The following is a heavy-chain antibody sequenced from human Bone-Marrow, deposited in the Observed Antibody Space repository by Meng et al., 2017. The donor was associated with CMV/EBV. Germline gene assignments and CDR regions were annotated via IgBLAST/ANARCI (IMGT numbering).Heavy chain of an antibody. D-gene: IGHD2-2*02. V-gene: IGHV1-2*02. CDR2: INPNSGGT. Sequence: ASVKVSCKASGYTFTGYYMHWVRQAPGQGLEWMGWINPNSGGTNYAQKFQDRVTMTRDTSISTAYMELSRLRSDDTAVYYCARSKTKAFYCSSTSCYTHYYYGMDVWGQGTTVTRLL. CDR3: ARSKTKAFYCSSTSCYTHYYYGMDV. CDR1: GYTFTGYY. J-gene: IGHJ6*02.